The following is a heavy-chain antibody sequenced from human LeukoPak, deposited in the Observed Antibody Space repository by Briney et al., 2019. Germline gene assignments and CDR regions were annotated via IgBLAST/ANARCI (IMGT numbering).Heavy chain of an antibody. Sequence: PSDTLSLTCTVSGGSMSSGDYYWSWIRQPPGKGLEWMGYIYHSGTTYYNPSLKGRITMSVDTSKNQFSLRLTSVTAADTAVYYCATGRFYFDYWGQGTLVTVSS. CDR1: GGSMSSGDYY. CDR2: IYHSGTT. V-gene: IGHV4-30-4*02. D-gene: IGHD1-26*01. J-gene: IGHJ4*02. CDR3: ATGRFYFDY.